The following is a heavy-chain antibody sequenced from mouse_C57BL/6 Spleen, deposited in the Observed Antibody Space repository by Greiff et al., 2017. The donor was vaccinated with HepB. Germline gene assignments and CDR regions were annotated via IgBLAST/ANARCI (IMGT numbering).Heavy chain of an antibody. V-gene: IGHV1-20*01. CDR3: ARGDGYDVGYAMDY. CDR1: GFSFTGYF. J-gene: IGHJ4*01. D-gene: IGHD2-2*01. CDR2: INPYNGDT. Sequence: LMEPGDSVKISCKASGFSFTGYFMNWVMQSHGKSLEWIGRINPYNGDTFYNQKFKGKATLTVDKSSSTSHMEIRSLTSEDSAVYYCARGDGYDVGYAMDYWGQGTSVTVSS.